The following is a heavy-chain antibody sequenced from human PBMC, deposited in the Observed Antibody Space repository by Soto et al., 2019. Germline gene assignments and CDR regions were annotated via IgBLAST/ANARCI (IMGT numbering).Heavy chain of an antibody. V-gene: IGHV3-7*04. J-gene: IGHJ4*02. D-gene: IGHD1-26*01. Sequence: LRLSCVASGFTFSSHWMTWVRQAPGKGLEWVANIKEDGSDIYYADSVKGRFTISRDNAKKSLYLQMNSLRAEDTAVYYCGRDSGTFHIDYWGQGTLVTVSS. CDR3: GRDSGTFHIDY. CDR2: IKEDGSDI. CDR1: GFTFSSHW.